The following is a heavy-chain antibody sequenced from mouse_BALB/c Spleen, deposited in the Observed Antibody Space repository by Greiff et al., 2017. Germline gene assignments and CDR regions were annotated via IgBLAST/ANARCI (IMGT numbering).Heavy chain of an antibody. D-gene: IGHD1-1*01. J-gene: IGHJ4*01. CDR3: ARDRDYGSSYYAMDY. Sequence: VQLVESGPGLVAPSQSLSITCTVSGFSLTGYGVNWVRQPPGKGLEWLGMIWGDGSTDYNSALKSRLSISKDNSKSQVFLKMNSLQTDDTARYYCARDRDYGSSYYAMDYWGQGTSVTVSS. CDR1: GFSLTGYG. V-gene: IGHV2-6-7*01. CDR2: IWGDGST.